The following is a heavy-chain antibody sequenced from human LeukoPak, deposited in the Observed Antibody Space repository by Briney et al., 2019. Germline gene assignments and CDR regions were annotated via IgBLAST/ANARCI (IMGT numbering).Heavy chain of an antibody. D-gene: IGHD1-14*01. CDR2: INTSAGST. Sequence: GSVKVSCKASGYTFTSYYMNWVRQAPGQGLEWMGIINTSAGSTSYAQKFQGRVTMTRDTSTSTVYMELSSLRSEDTAVYYCARDLPREPPDYWGQGTLVTVSS. CDR1: GYTFTSYY. J-gene: IGHJ4*02. CDR3: ARDLPREPPDY. V-gene: IGHV1-46*01.